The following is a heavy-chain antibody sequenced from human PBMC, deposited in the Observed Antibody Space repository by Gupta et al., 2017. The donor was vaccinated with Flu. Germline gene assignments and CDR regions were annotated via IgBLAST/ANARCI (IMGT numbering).Heavy chain of an antibody. D-gene: IGHD2-15*01. J-gene: IGHJ6*02. Sequence: QVQLQESGPGLVKPSETLSLTCTVSGGSISSYYWSWIRQPHGKGLEWIGYIYYSGSTNYNPSLKSRVTISVDTSKNQFSLKLSSVTAADTAVYYCAGGLCSGGSCYPYYYYGMDVWGQGTTVTGSS. CDR2: IYYSGST. V-gene: IGHV4-59*08. CDR3: AGGLCSGGSCYPYYYYGMDV. CDR1: GGSISSYY.